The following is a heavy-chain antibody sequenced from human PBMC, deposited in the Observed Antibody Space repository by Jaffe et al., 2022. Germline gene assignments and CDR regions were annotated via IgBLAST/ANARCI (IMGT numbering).Heavy chain of an antibody. J-gene: IGHJ4*02. CDR3: ARVSPILEQQLAGIFDY. CDR2: INHSGST. V-gene: IGHV4-34*01. Sequence: QVQLQQWGAGLLKPSETLSLTCAVYGGSFSGYYWSWIRQPPGKGLEWIGEINHSGSTNYNPSLKSRVTISVDTSKNQFSLKLSSVTAADTAVYYCARVSPILEQQLAGIFDYWGQGTLVTVSS. CDR1: GGSFSGYY. D-gene: IGHD6-13*01.